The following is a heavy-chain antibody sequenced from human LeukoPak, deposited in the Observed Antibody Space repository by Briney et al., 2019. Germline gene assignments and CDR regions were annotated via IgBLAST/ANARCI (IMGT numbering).Heavy chain of an antibody. V-gene: IGHV3-23*01. J-gene: IGHJ6*01. CDR3: AKMKGHPLPKYYMDV. D-gene: IGHD1-26*01. CDR1: GFTFSNYA. Sequence: GGSLRLSCAASGFTFSNYAMSWVRQAPGKGLEWVSGISGSGDNTLYADSVKGRFTISRDNSKNTLYLEMNSLRAEDTAIYYCAKMKGHPLPKYYMDVWGQGTTVTVSS. CDR2: ISGSGDNT.